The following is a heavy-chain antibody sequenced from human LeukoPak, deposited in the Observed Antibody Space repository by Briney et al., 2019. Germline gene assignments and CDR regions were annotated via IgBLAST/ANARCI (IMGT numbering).Heavy chain of an antibody. J-gene: IGHJ4*02. V-gene: IGHV1-2*02. D-gene: IGHD2-15*01. CDR3: ARGPLVVVAATPFDY. Sequence: ASVKVSCKASGYTFTGYYMHWVRQAPGQGLEWVGWINPNSGGTNYAQKFQGRVTMTRDTSISTAYMELSRLRSDDTAVYYCARGPLVVVAATPFDYWGQGTLVTVSS. CDR2: INPNSGGT. CDR1: GYTFTGYY.